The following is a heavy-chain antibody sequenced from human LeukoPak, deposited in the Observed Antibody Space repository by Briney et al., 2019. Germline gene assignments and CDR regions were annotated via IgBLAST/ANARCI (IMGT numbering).Heavy chain of an antibody. J-gene: IGHJ4*02. V-gene: IGHV1-18*01. CDR2: ISAHNGNT. Sequence: ASVKVSCKASGYTFTSYGISWVRQAPGQGLEWMGWISAHNGNTNYAQRLQGRVTMTTDTSTSTAYMELRSLRSDDTAVYYCARDRVWAYSSSTALDYWGQGTLVTASS. D-gene: IGHD6-6*01. CDR1: GYTFTSYG. CDR3: ARDRVWAYSSSTALDY.